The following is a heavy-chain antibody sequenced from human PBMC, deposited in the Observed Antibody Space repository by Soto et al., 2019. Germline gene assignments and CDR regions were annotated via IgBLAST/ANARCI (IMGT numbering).Heavy chain of an antibody. Sequence: QVQLVQSGPEVKKPGASVKVSCKGSGYTFSNYGVTWVRQAPGQGLERLGWVSAYNRNTDYAQKFEDRATMTFDTSTNTAYLELRGLTPDDTACYYCARERRWEPLLYWGQGTL. CDR1: GYTFSNYG. D-gene: IGHD1-26*01. J-gene: IGHJ4*02. CDR3: ARERRWEPLLY. V-gene: IGHV1-18*01. CDR2: VSAYNRNT.